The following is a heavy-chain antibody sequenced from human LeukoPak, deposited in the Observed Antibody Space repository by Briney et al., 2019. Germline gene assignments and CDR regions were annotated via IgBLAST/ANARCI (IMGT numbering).Heavy chain of an antibody. CDR3: ARGYSYGQGINY. D-gene: IGHD5-18*01. Sequence: ASVKVSCKASGYTFTSYDINWVRQATGQGLEWMGWMNPNSGNTGYAQKFQGRVTMTRYTSISTAYMELSSLRSEDTAVYYCARGYSYGQGINYWGQGTLVTVSS. V-gene: IGHV1-8*01. J-gene: IGHJ4*02. CDR1: GYTFTSYD. CDR2: MNPNSGNT.